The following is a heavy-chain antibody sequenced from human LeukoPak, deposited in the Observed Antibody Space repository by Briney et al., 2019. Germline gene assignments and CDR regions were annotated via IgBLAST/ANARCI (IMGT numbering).Heavy chain of an antibody. J-gene: IGHJ6*02. CDR2: FDPEDGET. CDR3: RAGNYYYGMDV. V-gene: IGHV1-24*01. Sequence: ASVNVSCKVSGYTLTELSMHWVRQAPRKGLEWMSGFDPEDGETIYAQKFQGRVTMTEDTSTDTAYMELSSLRSEDTAVYYCRAGNYYYGMDVWGQGTTVTVSS. CDR1: GYTLTELS.